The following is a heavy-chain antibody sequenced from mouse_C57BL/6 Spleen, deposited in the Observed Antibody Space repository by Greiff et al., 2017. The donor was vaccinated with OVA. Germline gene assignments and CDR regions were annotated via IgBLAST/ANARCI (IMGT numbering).Heavy chain of an antibody. CDR1: GYTFTDYE. Sequence: QVQLQQSGAELVRPGASVTLSCKASGYTFTDYEMHWVKQTPVHGLEWIGAIDPETGGTAYNQKFKGKAILTADKSSSTAYMELRSLTSEDSAVYYSTAEGIRYGSSHWYFEVWGTGTTVTVSS. CDR2: IDPETGGT. D-gene: IGHD1-1*01. J-gene: IGHJ1*03. V-gene: IGHV1-15*01. CDR3: TAEGIRYGSSHWYFEV.